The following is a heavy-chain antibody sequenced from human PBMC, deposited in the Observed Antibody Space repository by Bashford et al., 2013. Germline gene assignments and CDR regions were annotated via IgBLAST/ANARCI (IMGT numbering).Heavy chain of an antibody. CDR2: INPNSGGT. V-gene: IGHV1-2*04. CDR3: AREGYCSSTSCLYYYGMDV. D-gene: IGHD2-2*01. J-gene: IGHJ6*02. Sequence: WVRQAPGQGLEWMGWINPNSGGTNYAQKFQGWVTMTRDTSISTAYMELSRLRSDDTAVYYCAREGYCSSTSCLYYYGMDVWGQGTTVTVSS.